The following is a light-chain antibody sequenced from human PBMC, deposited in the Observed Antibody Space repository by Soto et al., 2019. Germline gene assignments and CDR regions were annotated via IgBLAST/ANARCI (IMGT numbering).Light chain of an antibody. CDR3: QQYDNWPPT. CDR2: GAP. Sequence: ERLITQSPPTLSFSPGERATLSCRTSQSLLSDLAWYQQKPGQAPRLLIYGAPTRATDVPARFSGSGSGTEFTLTIGSLQSEDSAVYYCQQYDNWPPTFGQGTRLEIK. V-gene: IGKV3-15*01. CDR1: QSLLSD. J-gene: IGKJ5*01.